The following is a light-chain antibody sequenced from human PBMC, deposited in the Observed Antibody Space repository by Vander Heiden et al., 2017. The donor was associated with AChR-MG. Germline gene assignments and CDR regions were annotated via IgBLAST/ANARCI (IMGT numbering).Light chain of an antibody. CDR2: AAS. V-gene: IGKV1-39*01. CDR1: QSISSY. J-gene: IGKJ1*01. Sequence: DIQMTQSPSSLSASVGDRVTITCRASQSISSYLNWYQQKPGKAPKLLIYAASSLQSGVPSRFSGSGSVTDFTLTISRLQPEDFATYYCQQSDSTPWTFGQGTKVEIK. CDR3: QQSDSTPWT.